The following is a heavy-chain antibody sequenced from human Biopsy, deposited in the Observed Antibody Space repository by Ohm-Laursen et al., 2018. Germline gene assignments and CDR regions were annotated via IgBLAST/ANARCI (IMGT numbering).Heavy chain of an antibody. CDR1: GDAFLGYY. D-gene: IGHD3-3*01. CDR3: ARDLLEWSLPS. V-gene: IGHV1-2*02. Sequence: SVKVSCKSSGDAFLGYYLHWVRQAPGQGLEWMGSIYPNSGDADFAQKFQGRVSMTRDTSVSTAYLELSSLRSDDTAIYYCARDLLEWSLPSWGQGTLVTVSS. J-gene: IGHJ4*02. CDR2: IYPNSGDA.